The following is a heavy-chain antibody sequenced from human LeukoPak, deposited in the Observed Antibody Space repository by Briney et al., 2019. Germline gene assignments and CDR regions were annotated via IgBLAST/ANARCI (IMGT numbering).Heavy chain of an antibody. V-gene: IGHV5-51*01. Sequence: GESLKISCKGSGYSFTSYWIGWVRQMPGKGLEWMGIIYPGDSDTRYSPSFQGQVTISADKSIGTAYLQWSSLKASDTAMYYCARLSGYDPSYYYYGMDVWGQGTTVTVSS. CDR2: IYPGDSDT. D-gene: IGHD5-12*01. J-gene: IGHJ6*02. CDR1: GYSFTSYW. CDR3: ARLSGYDPSYYYYGMDV.